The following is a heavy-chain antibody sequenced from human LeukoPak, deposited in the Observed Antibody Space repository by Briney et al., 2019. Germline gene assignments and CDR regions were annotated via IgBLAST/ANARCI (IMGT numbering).Heavy chain of an antibody. D-gene: IGHD1-26*01. Sequence: SETLSLTCTVSGGSISNYYWSWIRQPAGKGPEWIGRIHSSGGTNYNPSLKSRVTMSVDTSKNQFSLKLSSVAAADTAVYYCARSERGAEFDSWGQRTLVTVSS. CDR3: ARSERGAEFDS. CDR1: GGSISNYY. J-gene: IGHJ4*02. V-gene: IGHV4-4*07. CDR2: IHSSGGT.